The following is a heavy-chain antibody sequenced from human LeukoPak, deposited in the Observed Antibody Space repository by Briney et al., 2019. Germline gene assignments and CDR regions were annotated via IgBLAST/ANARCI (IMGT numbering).Heavy chain of an antibody. CDR3: ARDPGYGGIQGTDDY. Sequence: GASVKVSCKASGYTVTGYYMHWVRQAPGQGLECMGWINPNSGSTNYAQKFQGRVTMTRDTSISTAYMELSRLRSDDTAVYYCARDPGYGGIQGTDDYWGQGTLVTVSS. J-gene: IGHJ4*02. D-gene: IGHD4-23*01. V-gene: IGHV1-2*02. CDR1: GYTVTGYY. CDR2: INPNSGST.